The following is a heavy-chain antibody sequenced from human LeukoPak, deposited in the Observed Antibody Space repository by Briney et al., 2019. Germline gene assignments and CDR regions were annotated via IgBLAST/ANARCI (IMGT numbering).Heavy chain of an antibody. CDR3: ARSDTATTGRYYYGMDV. CDR2: IYYSGST. D-gene: IGHD5-18*01. J-gene: IGHJ6*02. V-gene: IGHV4-59*08. Sequence: SETLSLTCTVSGGSISSYYWSWIRQPPGKGLEWMWYIYYSGSTNYNPSLKSRVTISVDTSKNQFSLKLISVTAADTAVYYCARSDTATTGRYYYGMDVWGQGTTVTVSS. CDR1: GGSISSYY.